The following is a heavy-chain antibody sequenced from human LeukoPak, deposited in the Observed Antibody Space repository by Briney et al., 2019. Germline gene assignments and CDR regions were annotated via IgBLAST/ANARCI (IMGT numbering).Heavy chain of an antibody. J-gene: IGHJ4*02. CDR1: GDSVSSNSAT. V-gene: IGHV6-1*01. CDR2: TYYRSKWYN. Sequence: SQTLSLTCAIFGDSVSSNSATWTWIRQSPSRGLEWLGRTYYRSKWYNDYALSVKSRITINPDTSKNQFSLRLNSVTPEDTAVYYCTRGSHSSSWYFDYWGQGTLVTVSS. CDR3: TRGSHSSSWYFDY. D-gene: IGHD6-13*01.